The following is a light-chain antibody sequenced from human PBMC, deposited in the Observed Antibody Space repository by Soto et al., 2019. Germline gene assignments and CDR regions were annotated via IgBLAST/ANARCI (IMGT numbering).Light chain of an antibody. V-gene: IGKV2-28*01. CDR2: FGS. J-gene: IGKJ1*01. CDR3: MQTLQTPWM. Sequence: DIVMTPSPLSLPVTPGEPASISCRSSQSLLHSNGYNYLDWYLQKPGQSPQLLIYFGSNRASGVPARFSGSGSGTDFTLKISRVEAEDVGVYYCMQTLQTPWMFGQGTKVEIK. CDR1: QSLLHSNGYNY.